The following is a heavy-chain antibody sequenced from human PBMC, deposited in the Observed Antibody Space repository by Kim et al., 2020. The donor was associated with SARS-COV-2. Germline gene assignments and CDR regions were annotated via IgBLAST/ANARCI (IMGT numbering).Heavy chain of an antibody. J-gene: IGHJ4*02. CDR1: GGSISSDSYY. V-gene: IGHV4-61*02. CDR3: ARAIVGGTLDY. Sequence: SETLSLTCTVSGGSISSDSYYWSWIRENGGMGMGWRGRIYTSGRTNYNPSLKSRVTISVDTSKNQFSLKLSSVTAADTAVYYCARAIVGGTLDYWGQGTLVPLSP. D-gene: IGHD1-26*01. CDR2: IYTSGRT.